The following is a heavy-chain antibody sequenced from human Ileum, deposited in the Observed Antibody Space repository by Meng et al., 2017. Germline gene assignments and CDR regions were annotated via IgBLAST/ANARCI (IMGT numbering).Heavy chain of an antibody. CDR2: TYYRSKWYS. CDR3: ASGSGSLDY. V-gene: IGHV6-1*01. D-gene: IGHD3-3*01. CDR1: GGSGSSNIAA. Sequence: VTLQQSVPGLVMPSPTLSLPCAVSGGSGSSNIAAWNWIRQSPLRGLEWLGRTYYRSKWYSEYAVSVKSRISITPDTSKNQFSLQMNSVTPEDTAVYYCASGSGSLDYWGPGTLVTVSS. J-gene: IGHJ4*02.